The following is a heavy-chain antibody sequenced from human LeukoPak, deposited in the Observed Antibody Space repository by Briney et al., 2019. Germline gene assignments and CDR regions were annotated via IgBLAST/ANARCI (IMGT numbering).Heavy chain of an antibody. J-gene: IGHJ3*02. V-gene: IGHV1-69*05. Sequence: ASVKVSCKASGGTVSSYAISWVRQAPGQGLEWMGGIIPIFGTANYAQKFQGRVTITTDESTSTAYMELSSLRSEDTAVYYCARHGSIAAAGDAFDIWGQGTMVTVSS. CDR3: ARHGSIAAAGDAFDI. D-gene: IGHD6-13*01. CDR2: IIPIFGTA. CDR1: GGTVSSYA.